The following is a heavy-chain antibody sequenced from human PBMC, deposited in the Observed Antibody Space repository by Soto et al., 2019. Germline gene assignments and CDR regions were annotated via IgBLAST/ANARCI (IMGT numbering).Heavy chain of an antibody. J-gene: IGHJ6*02. V-gene: IGHV1-69*13. Sequence: GASVKVSCKASGGTFSSYAISWVRQAPGQGLEWMGGIIPIFGTANYAQKFQGRVTITADESTSTAYMELSSLRSEDTAVYYCASRIVVVPAAPPPTYYYYGMDVWGQGTTVTVSS. D-gene: IGHD2-2*01. CDR3: ASRIVVVPAAPPPTYYYYGMDV. CDR1: GGTFSSYA. CDR2: IIPIFGTA.